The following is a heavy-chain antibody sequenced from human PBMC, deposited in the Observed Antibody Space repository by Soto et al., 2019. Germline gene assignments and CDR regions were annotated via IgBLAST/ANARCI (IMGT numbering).Heavy chain of an antibody. CDR3: ASEHAEHGY. Sequence: EVQLVESGGRLVKPGESLRLSCVVSGFTVIDAWMRWVREAPGKGLEWVGRIKSKISGGTVHHAAPVKGRFTVSRDDSKNTLYLQMNSLKTEDTAGYYCASEHAEHGYWGQGTLVSVSS. V-gene: IGHV3-15*06. D-gene: IGHD2-21*01. J-gene: IGHJ4*02. CDR1: GFTVIDAW. CDR2: IKSKISGGTV.